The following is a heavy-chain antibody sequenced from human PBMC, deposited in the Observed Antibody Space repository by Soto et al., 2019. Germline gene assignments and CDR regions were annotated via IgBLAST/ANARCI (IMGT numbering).Heavy chain of an antibody. V-gene: IGHV1-2*02. D-gene: IGHD3-9*01. CDR1: GNTLTSFY. CDR2: LSPTTGGT. Sequence: GASVKVSCKTSGNTLTSFYIHWVRQAPGQGLEWVGRLSPTTGGTNYAQHFQGRVTVTWDMSTFTAYMDLSSLIYEDTAVYYCARPPGYVTDWYYFDTWGQVXQFAVYS. J-gene: IGHJ4*02. CDR3: ARPPGYVTDWYYFDT.